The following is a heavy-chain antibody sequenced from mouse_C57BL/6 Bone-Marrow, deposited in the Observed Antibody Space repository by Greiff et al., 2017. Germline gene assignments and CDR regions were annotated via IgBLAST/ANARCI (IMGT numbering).Heavy chain of an antibody. J-gene: IGHJ2*01. CDR3: TGGTTVTDY. D-gene: IGHD1-1*01. Sequence: EVKLVESGGGLVQPGGSMKLSCVASGFTFSNYWMNWVRQSPEKGLEWVAQIRLKSDNYATHYAESVKGRFTNSRDDSKSSVYLQMNNLRAEDTGIYFCTGGTTVTDYWGQGTTLTVSS. CDR1: GFTFSNYW. V-gene: IGHV6-3*01. CDR2: IRLKSDNYAT.